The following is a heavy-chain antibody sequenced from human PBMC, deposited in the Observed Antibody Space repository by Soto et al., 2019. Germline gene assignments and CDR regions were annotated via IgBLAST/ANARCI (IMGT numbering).Heavy chain of an antibody. CDR1: GFTFSSYA. CDR2: ISSNGGST. CDR3: AREGGSVVVVPAALNAFDI. V-gene: IGHV3-64*01. D-gene: IGHD2-2*01. J-gene: IGHJ3*02. Sequence: PGGSLRHSCAASGFTFSSYAMHWVRQAPGKGLEYVSAISSNGGSTYYANSVKGRFTISRDNSKNTLYLQMVSLRAEDMAVYYCAREGGSVVVVPAALNAFDIWGQGTMVSVSS.